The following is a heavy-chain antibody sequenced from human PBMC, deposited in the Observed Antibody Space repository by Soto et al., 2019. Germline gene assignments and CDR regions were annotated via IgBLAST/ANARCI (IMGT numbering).Heavy chain of an antibody. CDR3: ARTDSSRQRPLFDY. J-gene: IGHJ4*02. CDR2: IYYSGST. CDR1: GGSISSSSYY. V-gene: IGHV4-39*01. Sequence: SSETLSLTCTVSGGSISSSSYYWGWIRQPPGKGLEWIGSIYYSGSTYYNPSLKSRVTISVDTSKNQFSLKLSSVTAADTAVYYCARTDSSRQRPLFDYWGQGTLVTVSS. D-gene: IGHD6-13*01.